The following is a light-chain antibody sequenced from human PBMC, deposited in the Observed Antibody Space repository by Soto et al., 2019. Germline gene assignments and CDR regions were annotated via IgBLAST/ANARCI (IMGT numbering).Light chain of an antibody. J-gene: IGKJ1*01. CDR1: QRIAIY. CDR3: PVSYRNIRS. Sequence: DVQMTPSPSSLSAAVGDRVTITCRSSQRIAIYLNWYHQRPGQAPQPHIYAASNLRSGIPSRFGRGGSGAYFTLTSSRLQTTELGTYYYPVSYRNIRSIGQGTKV. CDR2: AAS. V-gene: IGKV1-39*01.